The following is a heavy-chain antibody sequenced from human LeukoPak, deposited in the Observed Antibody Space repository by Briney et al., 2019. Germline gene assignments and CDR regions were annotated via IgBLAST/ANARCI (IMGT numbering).Heavy chain of an antibody. Sequence: ASVKVSCKASGGTFSSYAISWVRQAPGQGLEWMGGIIPIFGTANYAQKFQGRVTITADKSTSTAYMELSSLRSEDTAVYYCASLVEMATTTGLGLWAFDIWGQGTMVTVSS. V-gene: IGHV1-69*06. J-gene: IGHJ3*02. CDR1: GGTFSSYA. CDR2: IIPIFGTA. CDR3: ASLVEMATTTGLGLWAFDI. D-gene: IGHD5-24*01.